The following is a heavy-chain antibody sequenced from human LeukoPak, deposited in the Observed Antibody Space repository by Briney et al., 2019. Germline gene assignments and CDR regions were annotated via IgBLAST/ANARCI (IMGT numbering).Heavy chain of an antibody. J-gene: IGHJ4*02. CDR2: SYYSGST. Sequence: SETLSLTGTVSGGSISSSSYYWGWIRQPPGKGLEWIGSSYYSGSTYYNPSLKSRVTISVDTSKNQFSLKLSSVTAADTAVYYCVRATRYPFDYWGQGTLVTVSS. V-gene: IGHV4-39*07. D-gene: IGHD1-14*01. CDR1: GGSISSSSYY. CDR3: VRATRYPFDY.